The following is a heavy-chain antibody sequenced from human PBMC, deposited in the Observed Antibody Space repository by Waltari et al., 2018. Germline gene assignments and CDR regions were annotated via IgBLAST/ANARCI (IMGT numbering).Heavy chain of an antibody. D-gene: IGHD5-18*01. Sequence: QVQLQESGPGLVKPSETLSLTCTVSGGSISSYYWSWIRQPPGKGLEWIGYIYYSGSTNYNPSLKGRVTISVDTSKNQFSLKLSSVTAADTAVYYCARQGYSYGYPWFYPWGQGTLVTVSS. CDR3: ARQGYSYGYPWFYP. CDR2: IYYSGST. V-gene: IGHV4-59*08. CDR1: GGSISSYY. J-gene: IGHJ5*02.